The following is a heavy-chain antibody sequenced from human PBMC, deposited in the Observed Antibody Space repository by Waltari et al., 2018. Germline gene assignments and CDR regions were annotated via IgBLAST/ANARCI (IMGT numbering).Heavy chain of an antibody. Sequence: QLQLQESGPGLVKPSETLSLTCTVSGGSISSSSYYWGWIRQPPGKGLEWIGSIYYSGSTYYNPSLKSRVTISVDTSKNQFSLKLSSVTAADTAVYYCARPWRSVTFGGVIVTGWFDPWG. V-gene: IGHV4-39*07. CDR1: GGSISSSSYY. CDR3: ARPWRSVTFGGVIVTGWFDP. J-gene: IGHJ5*02. D-gene: IGHD3-16*02. CDR2: IYYSGST.